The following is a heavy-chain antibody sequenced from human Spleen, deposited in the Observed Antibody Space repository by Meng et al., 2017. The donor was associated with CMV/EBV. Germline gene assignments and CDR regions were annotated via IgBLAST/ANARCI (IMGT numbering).Heavy chain of an antibody. CDR2: IYYSGST. D-gene: IGHD3-16*02. CDR1: GGSVNSDSYY. CDR3: AREHRYTGSFCSNDICYFRNWFDP. Sequence: SETLSLTCTVSGGSVNSDSYYWSWIRQSPGKGLEWIGYIYYSGSTNYNPSLKRRVTISVDTSKNQFSLKLSSVTAADTAVYYCAREHRYTGSFCSNDICYFRNWFDPWGQGTLVTVSS. J-gene: IGHJ5*02. V-gene: IGHV4-61*01.